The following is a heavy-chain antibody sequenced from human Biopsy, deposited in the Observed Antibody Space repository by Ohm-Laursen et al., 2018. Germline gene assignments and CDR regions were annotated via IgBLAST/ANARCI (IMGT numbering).Heavy chain of an antibody. J-gene: IGHJ5*02. CDR1: SGLISNYY. V-gene: IGHV4-4*07. D-gene: IGHD3-3*01. CDR3: ARTPRDSFWSGSYKRGLWFDP. Sequence: GTLSLTCTVSSGLISNYYWSWIRQPAGKGLEWIGRLYTSGDTNYNPSLKSRVTISKDTSKNQFSLQVNSVTAADTAVYYCARTPRDSFWSGSYKRGLWFDPWGQGTLVTVSS. CDR2: LYTSGDT.